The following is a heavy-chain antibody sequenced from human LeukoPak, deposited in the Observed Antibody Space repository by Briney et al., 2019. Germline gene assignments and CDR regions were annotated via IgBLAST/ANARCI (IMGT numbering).Heavy chain of an antibody. CDR3: ATGLRITMIVVAQGGAFDI. CDR1: GYTLTELS. J-gene: IGHJ3*02. Sequence: ASVKVSCKVSGYTLTELSMHWVRQAPGKGPEWMGGFDPEDGETIYAQKFQGRVTMTEDTSTDTAYMELSSLRSEDTAVYYCATGLRITMIVVAQGGAFDIWGQGTMVTVSS. V-gene: IGHV1-24*01. CDR2: FDPEDGET. D-gene: IGHD3-22*01.